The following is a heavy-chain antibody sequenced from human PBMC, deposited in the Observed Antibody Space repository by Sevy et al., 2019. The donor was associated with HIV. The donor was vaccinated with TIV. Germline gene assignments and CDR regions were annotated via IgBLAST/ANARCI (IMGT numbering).Heavy chain of an antibody. CDR2: IYESGRT. CDR1: SYSIRSGYY. Sequence: SETLSLTCAVSSYSIRSGYYWGWIRQSPGKGLEWIGSIYESGRTFYNPSLESRVTMSVDTSKNQFSLQVNSVTAADTAVYYCARLRDILVIPAGGYFDYWGQGTLVTVSS. J-gene: IGHJ4*02. D-gene: IGHD2-2*01. V-gene: IGHV4-38-2*01. CDR3: ARLRDILVIPAGGYFDY.